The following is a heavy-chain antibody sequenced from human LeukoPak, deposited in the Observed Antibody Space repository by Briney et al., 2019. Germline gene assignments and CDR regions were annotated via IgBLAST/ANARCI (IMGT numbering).Heavy chain of an antibody. CDR2: ISSSGSTI. CDR3: AKGAPSRRDGYNSERY. J-gene: IGHJ4*02. Sequence: GGSLRLSCAASGFTFSDYYMNWIRQAPGKGLEWVSYISSSGSTIYYADSVKGRFTISRDNAKNSLYLQMNSLRAEDTAVYYCAKGAPSRRDGYNSERYWGQGTLVTVSS. V-gene: IGHV3-11*01. D-gene: IGHD5-24*01. CDR1: GFTFSDYY.